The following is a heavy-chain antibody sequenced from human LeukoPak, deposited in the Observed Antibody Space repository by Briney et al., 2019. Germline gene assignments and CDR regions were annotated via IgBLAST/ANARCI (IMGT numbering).Heavy chain of an antibody. V-gene: IGHV3-23*01. J-gene: IGHJ3*01. CDR2: ISGSGGST. Sequence: GGSLRLSCAVSGYTFASFAMSWVRQAPGKGLEWVSGISGSGGSTFYADSVAGRFAISSDKSKNTVYLQMMSLTAEDTAVYYCAKTRYNWKSPDASHVWGQGTMVTVSS. CDR1: GYTFASFA. CDR3: AKTRYNWKSPDASHV. D-gene: IGHD1-1*01.